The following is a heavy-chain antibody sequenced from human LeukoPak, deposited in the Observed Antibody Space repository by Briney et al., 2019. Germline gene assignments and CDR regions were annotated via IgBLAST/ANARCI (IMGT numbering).Heavy chain of an antibody. Sequence: ASVNVSCKASGGTFSSYAISWVRQAPGQGLEWMGWISAYNGNTNYAQKLQGRVTMTTDTSTSTAYMELRSLRSDDTAVYYCARWGLEENYFDYWGQGTLVTVSS. CDR1: GGTFSSYA. D-gene: IGHD3-16*01. J-gene: IGHJ4*02. CDR2: ISAYNGNT. CDR3: ARWGLEENYFDY. V-gene: IGHV1-18*01.